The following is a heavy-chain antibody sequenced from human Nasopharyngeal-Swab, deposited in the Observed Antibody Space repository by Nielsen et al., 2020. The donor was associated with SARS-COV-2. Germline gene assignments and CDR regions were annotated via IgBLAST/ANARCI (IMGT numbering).Heavy chain of an antibody. CDR2: LTPSGRT. CDR3: ARAPPYYDFWSGYYKGWFDP. V-gene: IGHV4-34*01. D-gene: IGHD3-3*01. Sequence: REAPLKGLEFLCDLTPSGRTPSPPSLKRRVTISVDTSKNQFSLKLSSVTAADTAVYYCARAPPYYDFWSGYYKGWFDPWGQGTLVTVSS. J-gene: IGHJ5*02.